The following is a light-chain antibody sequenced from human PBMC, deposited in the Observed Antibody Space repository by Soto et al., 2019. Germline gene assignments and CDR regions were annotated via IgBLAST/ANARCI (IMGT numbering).Light chain of an antibody. CDR2: AAS. CDR3: QQSYINPRT. Sequence: DIHMTQSPSSLSASVGNSVTITCRASRSISNYLHWYQQKPGKAPSLLIYAASNLQSGVPSRFSGSGSGTHFTLTISSXQSEDFATYYCQQSYINPRTFGQGTKVDIK. J-gene: IGKJ2*01. V-gene: IGKV1-39*01. CDR1: RSISNY.